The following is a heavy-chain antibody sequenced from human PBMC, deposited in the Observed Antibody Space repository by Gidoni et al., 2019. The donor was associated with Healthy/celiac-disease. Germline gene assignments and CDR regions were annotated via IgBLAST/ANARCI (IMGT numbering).Heavy chain of an antibody. CDR1: GGSISSYY. V-gene: IGHV4-59*01. D-gene: IGHD1-26*01. J-gene: IGHJ1*01. Sequence: QVQLQESGPGLVKPSETLSLTCTVSGGSISSYYWSWIRQPPGKGLEWIGYIYYSGSTNYNPSLKSRVTISVDTSKNQFSLKLSSVTAADTAVYYCARVVGAPPEYFQHWGQGTLVTVSS. CDR3: ARVVGAPPEYFQH. CDR2: IYYSGST.